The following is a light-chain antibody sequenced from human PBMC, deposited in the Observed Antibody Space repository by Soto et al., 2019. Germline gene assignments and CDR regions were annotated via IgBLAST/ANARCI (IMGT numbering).Light chain of an antibody. CDR1: NSDVGSHNF. J-gene: IGLJ3*02. CDR3: CSLTNGATWV. Sequence: QSVLTQPASVSGSPGQSITISCTGTNSDVGSHNFVSWYQQYPGKAPKLLIYEASKRPSGLSNRFSGSKSGNTAYLTISGLQAEDEADYYGCSLTNGATWVFGGGTKLTVL. V-gene: IGLV2-23*01. CDR2: EAS.